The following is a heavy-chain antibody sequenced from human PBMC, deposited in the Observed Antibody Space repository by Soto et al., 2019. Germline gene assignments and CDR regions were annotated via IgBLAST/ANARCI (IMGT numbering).Heavy chain of an antibody. CDR2: IWYDGSNK. CDR1: GFTFSSYG. Sequence: QVPLVESGGGVVQPGRSLRLSCAASGFTFSSYGMHWVRQAPGKGLEWVAVIWYDGSNKYYADSVKGRFTISRDNSKNTLYLQMNSLRAEDTAVYYCARDGEVRFLEWFHPSMDVWGQGTTVTVSS. CDR3: ARDGEVRFLEWFHPSMDV. V-gene: IGHV3-33*01. D-gene: IGHD3-3*01. J-gene: IGHJ6*02.